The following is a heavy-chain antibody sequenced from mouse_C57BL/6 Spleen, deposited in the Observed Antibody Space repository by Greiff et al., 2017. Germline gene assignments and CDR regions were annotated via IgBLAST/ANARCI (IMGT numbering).Heavy chain of an antibody. Sequence: EVKLVESGGGLVKPGGSLKLSCAASGFTFSDYGMHWVRQAPEKGLEWVAYISSGSSTIYYADTVKGRFTISRDNAKNTLFLQMTSLRSEDTAMYYGARPYYYGSSPYWYFDVWGTGTTVTVSS. CDR2: ISSGSSTI. V-gene: IGHV5-17*01. CDR1: GFTFSDYG. D-gene: IGHD1-1*01. J-gene: IGHJ1*03. CDR3: ARPYYYGSSPYWYFDV.